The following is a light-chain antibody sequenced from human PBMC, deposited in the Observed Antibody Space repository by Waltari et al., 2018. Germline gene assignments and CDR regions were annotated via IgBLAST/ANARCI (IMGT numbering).Light chain of an antibody. J-gene: IGKJ1*01. CDR1: PNITTS. V-gene: IGKV1-5*03. CDR3: QHYYAYWA. Sequence: DIQMTQSPSPLSASVGDRVTITCRASPNITTSLAWYQQKPGKAPNLLIYKASTLENGVPSRFTGSGSGTEFTLTISSLQADDLATYYCQHYYAYWAFGQGTKVEIK. CDR2: KAS.